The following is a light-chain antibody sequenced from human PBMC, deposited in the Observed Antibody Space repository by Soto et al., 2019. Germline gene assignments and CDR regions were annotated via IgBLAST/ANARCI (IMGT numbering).Light chain of an antibody. Sequence: EIVMTQSPATLSVSPGERATLSCRASQTVSRNLAWYQQKPGQAPRLLIYGAVTRANGIPSRFSGSGSGTEFTPTISSLQSEDFAVYYCQQHNNWPRTFGQGTKVEMK. J-gene: IGKJ1*01. CDR3: QQHNNWPRT. CDR2: GAV. CDR1: QTVSRN. V-gene: IGKV3-15*01.